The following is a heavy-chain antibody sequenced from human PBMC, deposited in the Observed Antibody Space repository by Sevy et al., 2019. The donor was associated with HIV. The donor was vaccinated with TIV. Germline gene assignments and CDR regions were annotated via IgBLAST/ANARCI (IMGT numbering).Heavy chain of an antibody. CDR3: AKGDEVTADYIDYVPNGFDI. CDR2: ISSSGGTT. CDR1: GFTFTTYA. D-gene: IGHD4-17*01. V-gene: IGHV3-23*01. J-gene: IGHJ3*02. Sequence: GESLKISCTASGFTFTTYAMSWVRQAPGKGLEWVSSISSSGGTTYYADSVKGRFTISRDNSKNTLYLQMNSLRAEDTAIYYCAKGDEVTADYIDYVPNGFDIWGPGTKVTVSS.